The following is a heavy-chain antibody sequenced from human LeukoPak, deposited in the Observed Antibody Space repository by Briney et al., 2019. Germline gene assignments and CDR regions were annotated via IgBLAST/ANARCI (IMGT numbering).Heavy chain of an antibody. V-gene: IGHV4-34*01. CDR1: GGSFSGYY. J-gene: IGHJ3*02. D-gene: IGHD2-21*01. CDR2: INHSGST. Sequence: SETLSLTCAVYGGSFSGYYWSWIRQPPGKGLEWIGEINHSGSTNYNPSLKSRVTISVDTSKNQFSLKLSSVTAADTAVYYCARGALLHAFDIWGQGTMVTVSS. CDR3: ARGALLHAFDI.